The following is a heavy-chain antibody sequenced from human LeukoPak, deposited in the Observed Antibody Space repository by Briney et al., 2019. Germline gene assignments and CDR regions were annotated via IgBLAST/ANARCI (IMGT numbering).Heavy chain of an antibody. Sequence: SETLSLTCTVSGGSISSYYWSWIRQPPGRGLEWIGYIYSSGTTNYNPPLKSRVTISVDTSKSQFSLKLSSVTAADTAVYYCARGPTKNYFDSWGQGTVVTVSS. CDR1: GGSISSYY. CDR3: ARGPTKNYFDS. V-gene: IGHV4-59*01. CDR2: IYSSGTT. J-gene: IGHJ4*02.